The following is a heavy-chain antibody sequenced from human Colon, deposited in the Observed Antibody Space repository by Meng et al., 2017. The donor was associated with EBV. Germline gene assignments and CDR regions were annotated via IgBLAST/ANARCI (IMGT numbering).Heavy chain of an antibody. V-gene: IGHV4-39*07. D-gene: IGHD2-21*02. CDR2: IYYSGRT. CDR3: ARGDLDGDCYYCLDF. J-gene: IGHJ4*02. CDR1: DASVSNKNKY. Sequence: QLQLQESGPGLVKASATRPPTSSGSDASVSNKNKYWGWIRQPPGKGLEWIGNIYYSGRTNYNPSLTSRVAISVDTSKNQFSLRLNSVTAADSAIYSCARGDLDGDCYYCLDFWGQGALVTVSS.